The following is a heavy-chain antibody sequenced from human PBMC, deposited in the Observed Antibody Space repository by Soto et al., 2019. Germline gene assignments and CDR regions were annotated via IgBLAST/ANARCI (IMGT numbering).Heavy chain of an antibody. CDR1: GGSISSYY. J-gene: IGHJ6*03. CDR2: IYYSGST. D-gene: IGHD3-3*01. Sequence: PSETLSLTCTVSGGSISSYYWSWIRQPPGKGLEWIGYIYYSGSTNYNPSLKSRVTISVDTSKNQFSLKLSSVTAADTAVYYCARVKYGEILEWLLKADYYMDVWGKGTTVTVSS. CDR3: ARVKYGEILEWLLKADYYMDV. V-gene: IGHV4-59*01.